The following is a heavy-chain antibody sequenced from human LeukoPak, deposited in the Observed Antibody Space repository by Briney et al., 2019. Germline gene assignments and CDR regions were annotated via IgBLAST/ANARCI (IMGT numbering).Heavy chain of an antibody. CDR2: IYHSGSP. V-gene: IGHV4-4*02. J-gene: IGHJ3*02. CDR3: ASTYYYDSSGIHDAFDI. Sequence: SETLSLTCAVSGGSISSSNWWSWVRQPPGKGLEWIGEIYHSGSPNYNPSLKSRVTISVDKSKNQFSLKLSSVTAADTAVYYCASTYYYDSSGIHDAFDIWGQGTMVTVSS. CDR1: GGSISSSNW. D-gene: IGHD3-22*01.